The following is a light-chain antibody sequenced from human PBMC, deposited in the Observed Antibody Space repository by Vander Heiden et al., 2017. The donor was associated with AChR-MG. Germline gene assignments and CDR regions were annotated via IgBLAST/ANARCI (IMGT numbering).Light chain of an antibody. CDR2: GNT. Sequence: QSVLTQPPSVSGAPGQGVTISCTGSTPNIGTGYDVHWYQQLPGTAPKLVIYGNTNRPSGVPDRFSATKSGTSASLAITGLQAEDEADYYCQSYDSSLSAWVFGGGTKLTVL. CDR3: QSYDSSLSAWV. J-gene: IGLJ3*02. CDR1: TPNIGTGYD. V-gene: IGLV1-40*01.